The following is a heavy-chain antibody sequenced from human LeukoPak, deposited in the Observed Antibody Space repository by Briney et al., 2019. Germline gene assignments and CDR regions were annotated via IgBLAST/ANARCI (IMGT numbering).Heavy chain of an antibody. V-gene: IGHV1-69*13. CDR2: IIPIFGTA. CDR3: ARYDATVTRGFDH. CDR1: GGTFSSYA. J-gene: IGHJ4*02. Sequence: ASVKVSCKASGGTFSSYAISWVRQAPGQGLEWMGGIIPIFGTANYAQKFQGRVTITADESTSTAYMELSSLRSEDTAVYYCARYDATVTRGFDHWGQGTLVTVSS. D-gene: IGHD4-17*01.